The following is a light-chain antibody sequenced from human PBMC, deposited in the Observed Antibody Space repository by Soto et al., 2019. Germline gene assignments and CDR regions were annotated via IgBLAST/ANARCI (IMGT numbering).Light chain of an antibody. CDR1: SSDIGNYNY. CDR3: SSYTSTRTYV. V-gene: IGLV2-14*03. J-gene: IGLJ1*01. Sequence: QSALTQPDSASGSPGQSVAISCTAASSDIGNYNYLSWYQQRPGKVPKLIFHDVNDRPSGVSDRFSGSKSGNTASLTISRLQAEDEADYYCSSYTSTRTYVFGAGTKLTVL. CDR2: DVN.